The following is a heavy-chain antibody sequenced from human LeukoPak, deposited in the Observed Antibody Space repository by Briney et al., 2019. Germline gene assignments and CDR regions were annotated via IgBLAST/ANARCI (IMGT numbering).Heavy chain of an antibody. CDR1: GFTFSSYG. CDR2: IKQDGSEK. Sequence: PGGSLRLSCAASGFTFSSYGMHWVRQAPGKGLERVANIKQDGSEKYYVDSVKGRFTISRDNAKNSLYLRMNSLRAEDTAVYYCARTGSSGGANWFDPWGQGTLVTVSS. V-gene: IGHV3-7*01. D-gene: IGHD6-25*01. CDR3: ARTGSSGGANWFDP. J-gene: IGHJ5*02.